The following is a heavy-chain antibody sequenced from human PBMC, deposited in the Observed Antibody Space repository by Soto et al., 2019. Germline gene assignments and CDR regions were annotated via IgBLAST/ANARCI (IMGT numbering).Heavy chain of an antibody. CDR1: GFTIGSYG. V-gene: IGHV3-33*01. CDR3: VRWPYYGLYYFDS. Sequence: QVLLVESGGGVVQPGTSLRLSCAASGFTIGSYGMHWVRQAPGKGLEWVAGLWYDGDDKYYGDSVKGRRTISRDKSRNTLYLQMNSLRAEDTAVYYCVRWPYYGLYYFDSWGQGTLVTVSS. CDR2: LWYDGDDK. D-gene: IGHD3-10*01. J-gene: IGHJ4*02.